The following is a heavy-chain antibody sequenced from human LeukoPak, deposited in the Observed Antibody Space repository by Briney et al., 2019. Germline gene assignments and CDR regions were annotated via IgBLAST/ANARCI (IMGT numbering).Heavy chain of an antibody. CDR3: ASQTRGPYYYYYGMDV. CDR2: IYSGGST. D-gene: IGHD2-2*01. V-gene: IGHV3-53*01. J-gene: IGHJ6*02. Sequence: GGSLRLSCAASGFTVSSNYMSWVRQAPGKGREWVSVIYSGGSTYYADSVKGRFTISRDNSKNTLYLQMNSLRAEDTAVYYCASQTRGPYYYYYGMDVWGQGTTVTVSS. CDR1: GFTVSSNY.